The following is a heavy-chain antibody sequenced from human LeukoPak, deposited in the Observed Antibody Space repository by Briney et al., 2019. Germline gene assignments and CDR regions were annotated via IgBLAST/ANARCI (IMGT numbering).Heavy chain of an antibody. CDR2: ISAYDGNT. V-gene: IGHV1-18*01. J-gene: IGHJ4*02. D-gene: IGHD3-3*01. CDR3: ARHGSPVIWSAYYY. Sequence: ASVKVSCKASGYTFTSYGINWVRQAPGQGLEWMGWISAYDGNTNYAQKLQGRVTMTTDTSTTTAYMELRSLRSDDTAVCYCARHGSPVIWSAYYYWGQGTLVTVSS. CDR1: GYTFTSYG.